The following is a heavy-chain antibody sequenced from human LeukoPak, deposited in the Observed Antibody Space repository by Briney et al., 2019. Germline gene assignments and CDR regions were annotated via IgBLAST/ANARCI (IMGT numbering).Heavy chain of an antibody. D-gene: IGHD6-19*01. Sequence: GGSLRLSCAASGFTFSSYDMSWVRQAPGKGLEWVSAIRGSGDSTYYADSVKGRFTISRDSSKNTLYLQMNSLTAGDTAVYYCARGGIQVSGIDEIDYWGQGTLVTVSS. V-gene: IGHV3-23*01. CDR1: GFTFSSYD. CDR2: IRGSGDST. J-gene: IGHJ4*02. CDR3: ARGGIQVSGIDEIDY.